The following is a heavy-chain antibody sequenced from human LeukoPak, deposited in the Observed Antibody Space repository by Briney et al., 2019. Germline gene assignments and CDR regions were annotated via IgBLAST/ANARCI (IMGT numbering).Heavy chain of an antibody. V-gene: IGHV1-69*13. CDR3: ALYYYDSSGYSGFDP. Sequence: SVKVSCKASGGTFSSYAISWVRQAPGQGLEWMGGIIPILGTANYAQKFQGRVTITADESTSTAYMELSSLRSEDTAVYYCALYYYDSSGYSGFDPWGQGTLVTVSS. CDR1: GGTFSSYA. D-gene: IGHD3-22*01. CDR2: IIPILGTA. J-gene: IGHJ5*02.